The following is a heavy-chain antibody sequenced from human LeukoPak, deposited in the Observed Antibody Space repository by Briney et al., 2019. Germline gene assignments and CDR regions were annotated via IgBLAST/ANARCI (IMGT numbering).Heavy chain of an antibody. CDR3: ARGMYYYDSSGYYYEGDGYYFDY. CDR2: IWYDGSNK. Sequence: GGSLRLSCAASGFTFSSYGMHWVRQAPGKGLEWVAVIWYDGSNKYYADSVKGRFTISKDNSKNTLYLQMNSLRAEDTAVYYCARGMYYYDSSGYYYEGDGYYFDYWGQGTLVTVSS. J-gene: IGHJ4*02. CDR1: GFTFSSYG. V-gene: IGHV3-33*01. D-gene: IGHD3-22*01.